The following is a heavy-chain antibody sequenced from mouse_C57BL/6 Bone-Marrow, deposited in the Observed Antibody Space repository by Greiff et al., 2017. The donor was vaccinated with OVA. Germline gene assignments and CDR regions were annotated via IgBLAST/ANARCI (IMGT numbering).Heavy chain of an antibody. D-gene: IGHD2-4*01. J-gene: IGHJ1*03. CDR2: IYPGEGDT. CDR3: AREDDYDWYFDV. CDR1: GYAFSSSW. V-gene: IGHV1-82*01. Sequence: QVQLKESGPELVKPGASVKISCKASGYAFSSSWLNWVKQRPGKGLEWIGRIYPGEGDTNYNGKFKGKATLTADKSSSTAYMQLSSLTSEDSAVYFCAREDDYDWYFDVWGTGTTVTVSS.